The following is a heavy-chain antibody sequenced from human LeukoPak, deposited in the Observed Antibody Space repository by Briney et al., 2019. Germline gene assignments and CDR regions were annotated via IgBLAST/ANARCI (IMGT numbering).Heavy chain of an antibody. CDR3: ARAGSHYYGSGSGFYFDY. D-gene: IGHD3-10*01. J-gene: IGHJ4*02. V-gene: IGHV3-48*02. CDR1: GFSFSSYS. CDR2: IRSSSSTI. Sequence: PGGSLRLSCAASGFSFSSYSMNWVRQAPGKGLEWVSYIRSSSSTIYYVDSVKGRFTISRDNAKNSLYLQMNSLRDEDTAVYYCARAGSHYYGSGSGFYFDYWGQGTLVTVSS.